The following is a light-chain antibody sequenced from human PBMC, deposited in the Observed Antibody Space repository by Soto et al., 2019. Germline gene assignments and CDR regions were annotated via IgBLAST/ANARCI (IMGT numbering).Light chain of an antibody. CDR3: AAWDDSLNGPL. CDR2: SSN. V-gene: IGLV1-44*01. Sequence: QSVLTQPASASGTPGQRVTISCSGSSSNIGSNTVNWYQQLPGTAPKLLIYSSNQRPSGVPDRFSGSKSGTSASLAISGRQSEDEAYYHCAAWDDSLNGPLFGGGTQLTVL. CDR1: SSNIGSNT. J-gene: IGLJ7*01.